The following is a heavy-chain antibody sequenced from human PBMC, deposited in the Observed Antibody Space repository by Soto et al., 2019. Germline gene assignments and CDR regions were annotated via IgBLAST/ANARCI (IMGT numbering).Heavy chain of an antibody. D-gene: IGHD3-22*01. CDR3: ARGGYYDSSGYPRNAFDL. CDR1: GGSISSYY. V-gene: IGHV4-59*01. CDR2: IYYSGST. J-gene: IGHJ3*01. Sequence: SSETLSLTCTVSGGSISSYYWSWIRQPPGKGLEWIGYIYYSGSTNYNPSLKSRVTISVDTSKNQFSLKLSSVTAADTAVYYCARGGYYDSSGYPRNAFDLGGQGTMV.